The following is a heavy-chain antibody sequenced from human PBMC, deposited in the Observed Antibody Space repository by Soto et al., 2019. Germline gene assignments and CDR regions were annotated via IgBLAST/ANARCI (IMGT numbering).Heavy chain of an antibody. CDR3: ARVLGWATTYSWFDP. J-gene: IGHJ5*02. V-gene: IGHV4-34*01. CDR2: INHSGST. CDR1: GGSFSGYY. D-gene: IGHD1-1*01. Sequence: QVQLQQWGAGLLKPSETLSLTCAVYGGSFSGYYWSWIRQPPGKGLEWIGEINHSGSTYYNPSLKSRVTISVDTSKNQFSLKLSSVTAADTAVYYCARVLGWATTYSWFDPWGQGTLVTVSS.